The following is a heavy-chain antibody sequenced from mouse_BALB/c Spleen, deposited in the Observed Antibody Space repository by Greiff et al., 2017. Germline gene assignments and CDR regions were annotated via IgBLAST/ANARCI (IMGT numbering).Heavy chain of an antibody. CDR3: ARSPYYGSSWWYFDV. J-gene: IGHJ1*01. Sequence: VQLQQSGAELVRPGVSVKISCKGSGYTFTDYAMHWVKQSHAKSLEWIGVISTYYGDASYNQKFKGKATMTVDKSSSTAYMELARLTSEDSAIYYCARSPYYGSSWWYFDVWGAGTTVTVSS. D-gene: IGHD1-1*01. CDR1: GYTFTDYA. V-gene: IGHV1S137*01. CDR2: ISTYYGDA.